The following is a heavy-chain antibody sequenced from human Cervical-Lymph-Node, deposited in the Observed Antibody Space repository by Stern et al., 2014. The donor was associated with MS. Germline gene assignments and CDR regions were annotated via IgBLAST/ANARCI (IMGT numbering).Heavy chain of an antibody. Sequence: ESGPTLVKPTQTLTLTCTFSGFSLSTSGVGVGWIRQPPGKALEWLAILYWTDDRRYSPSLKSRLTITKDTSKNQVVLTMTNMDPVDTATYYCAHDYHDILTGYYNSRFASWGHGTLVTVSS. CDR1: GFSLSTSGVG. CDR3: AHDYHDILTGYYNSRFAS. V-gene: IGHV2-5*01. D-gene: IGHD3-9*01. J-gene: IGHJ4*01. CDR2: LYWTDDR.